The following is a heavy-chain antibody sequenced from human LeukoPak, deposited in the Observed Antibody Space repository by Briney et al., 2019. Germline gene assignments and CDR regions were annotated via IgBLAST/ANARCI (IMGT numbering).Heavy chain of an antibody. V-gene: IGHV1-46*01. CDR3: ARYSLTTTFDC. J-gene: IGHJ5*01. CDR2: INPSGHTT. Sequence: GASVKVSCKASGFTFTSFYMHWVRQAPGQGLEWMGIINPSGHTTDYAQKFQGRVTMTGDTPTSTVYMELSSLRSDDTAVYFCARYSLTTTFDCWGQGTLVTVSS. D-gene: IGHD5-12*01. CDR1: GFTFTSFY.